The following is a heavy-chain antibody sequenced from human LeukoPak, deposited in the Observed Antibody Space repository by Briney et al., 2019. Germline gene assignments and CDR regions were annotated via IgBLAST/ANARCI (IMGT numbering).Heavy chain of an antibody. CDR1: GFTVSSNY. CDR3: ARGGYCSSTSCGAAFDI. J-gene: IGHJ3*02. Sequence: PGGSLRLSCAASGFTVSSNYMSWVRQAPGKGLEWVSVIYSGGSTYYADSVKGRFTISRDNSKNTLYLQMNSLRAEDTAVYYCARGGYCSSTSCGAAFDIWGQGTMVTVSS. CDR2: IYSGGST. V-gene: IGHV3-53*01. D-gene: IGHD2-2*01.